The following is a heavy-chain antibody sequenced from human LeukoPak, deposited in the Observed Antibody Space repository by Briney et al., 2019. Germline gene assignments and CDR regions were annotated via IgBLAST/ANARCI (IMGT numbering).Heavy chain of an antibody. D-gene: IGHD3-22*01. J-gene: IGHJ4*02. CDR2: IYHSGST. CDR1: GGSISSGGYS. Sequence: SGTLSLTCAVSGGSISSGGYSWSWIRQPPGKGLEWIGYIYHSGSTYYNPSLKSRVTISVDRSKNQFSLKLSSVTAAGTAVYYCARVRRQEYDSSGYYLVRYFDYWGQGTLVTVSS. V-gene: IGHV4-30-2*01. CDR3: ARVRRQEYDSSGYYLVRYFDY.